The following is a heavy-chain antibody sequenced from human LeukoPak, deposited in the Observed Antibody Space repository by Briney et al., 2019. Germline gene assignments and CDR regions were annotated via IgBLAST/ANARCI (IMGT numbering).Heavy chain of an antibody. Sequence: PGGSLRLSCAASGFTFSSYGIHWVRQAPGKGLEWVTFIRYDGEETYYAESVKGRISISKDNSKNTLYLQMNSLRAEDTAVYYCAKGRYYYDSSGYYAPDYWGQGTLVTVSS. V-gene: IGHV3-30*02. D-gene: IGHD3-22*01. CDR1: GFTFSSYG. CDR2: IRYDGEET. CDR3: AKGRYYYDSSGYYAPDY. J-gene: IGHJ4*02.